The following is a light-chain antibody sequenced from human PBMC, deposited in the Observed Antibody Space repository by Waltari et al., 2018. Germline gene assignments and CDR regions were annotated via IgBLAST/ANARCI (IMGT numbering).Light chain of an antibody. J-gene: IGKJ1*01. CDR3: QQGYTYPRT. Sequence: DIQMTQSPSSLSASVGDTVRNTCQSSQGIGNNLNSYQQKPGKAPKLLIYRATSLQSEIPSRFSGIESRKHFTLNITSLQPEDFATYYCQQGYTYPRTFGQGTKVEIK. CDR1: QGIGNN. V-gene: IGKV1-39*01. CDR2: RAT.